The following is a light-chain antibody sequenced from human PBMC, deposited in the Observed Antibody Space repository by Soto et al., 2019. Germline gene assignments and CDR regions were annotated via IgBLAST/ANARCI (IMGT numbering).Light chain of an antibody. CDR3: HQYGSTPFT. CDR1: QSVSTNY. J-gene: IGKJ3*01. Sequence: EIVLTQSPGTLSLSPGDRATLSCRASQSVSTNYLAWYQQKLGQAPRLLIYGASSSATGIPDRFSGNGSGTDFTLTISRLEPEDFAVYYCHQYGSTPFTFGPGTKWISN. V-gene: IGKV3-20*01. CDR2: GAS.